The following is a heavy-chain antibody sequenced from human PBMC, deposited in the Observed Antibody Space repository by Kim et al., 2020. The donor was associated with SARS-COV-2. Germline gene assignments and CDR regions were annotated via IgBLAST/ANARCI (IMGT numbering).Heavy chain of an antibody. J-gene: IGHJ4*02. CDR1: GLTFNTYG. CDR3: AKSFSGSYFGYDY. CDR2: IAYDGSNK. Sequence: GGSLRLSCAASGLTFNTYGMHWVRQAPGKGLEWVAVIAYDGSNKYYADSVKGRFTISRDNSKNTLYLQMNSLRIEDTAVYYCAKSFSGSYFGYDYWGQGNLVTV. D-gene: IGHD1-26*01. V-gene: IGHV3-30*18.